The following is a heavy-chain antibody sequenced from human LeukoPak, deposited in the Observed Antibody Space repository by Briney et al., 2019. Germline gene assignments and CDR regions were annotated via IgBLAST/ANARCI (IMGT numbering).Heavy chain of an antibody. CDR3: ARGPDIVVVPAADLNWFDP. Sequence: SETLSLTCTVSGGSISSYYWSWIRQPAGKGLEWIGRIYTSGSTNYNPSLKSRVTMSVDTSKNQFSLKLSSVTAADTAVYYCARGPDIVVVPAADLNWFDPWGQGTLVTVS. V-gene: IGHV4-4*07. D-gene: IGHD2-2*01. CDR1: GGSISSYY. CDR2: IYTSGST. J-gene: IGHJ5*02.